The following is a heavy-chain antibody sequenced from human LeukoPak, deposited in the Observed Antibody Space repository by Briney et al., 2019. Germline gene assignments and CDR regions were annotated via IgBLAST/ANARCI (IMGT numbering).Heavy chain of an antibody. CDR3: ARFGAGDYYAAFDI. V-gene: IGHV4-59*01. CDR2: IYYSGST. Sequence: SETLSLTCTISGGSISSYYWSWIRQPPGKGLGWIGYIYYSGSTNYNPSLKSRVTISVDTSKNQFSLKLSSVTAADTAVYYCARFGAGDYYAAFDIWGQGTMVTVSS. CDR1: GGSISSYY. D-gene: IGHD3-22*01. J-gene: IGHJ3*02.